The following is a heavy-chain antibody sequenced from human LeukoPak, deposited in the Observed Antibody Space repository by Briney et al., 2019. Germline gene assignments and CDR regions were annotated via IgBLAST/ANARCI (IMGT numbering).Heavy chain of an antibody. J-gene: IGHJ4*02. CDR2: IYYSGST. D-gene: IGHD6-13*01. Sequence: SETLSLTCTVSGGSISGYYWNWVRQPPGKGLEWIGYIYYSGSTKYNPSLKSRVTISVDTSKNQFSLKLSFVTAADTAVYYCARRGYASSWSFDYWGQGTLVTVSS. CDR1: GGSISGYY. CDR3: ARRGYASSWSFDY. V-gene: IGHV4-59*08.